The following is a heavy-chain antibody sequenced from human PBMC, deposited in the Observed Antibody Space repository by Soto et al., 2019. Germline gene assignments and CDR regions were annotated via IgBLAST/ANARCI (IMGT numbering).Heavy chain of an antibody. CDR1: GFTVSSNY. V-gene: IGHV3-66*01. D-gene: IGHD3-22*01. CDR2: IYSDGST. J-gene: IGHJ3*02. CDR3: ARNYFVSSGYYYGGAFEI. Sequence: EVQLVESGGGLVQPGGSLRLSCAAPGFTVSSNYMSWVRQAPGKGLEWVSAIYSDGSTFYPDSVKGRFTISRENSKNTLYLQMHSLRAEDTAVYYCARNYFVSSGYYYGGAFEIWGQGTMVTVSS.